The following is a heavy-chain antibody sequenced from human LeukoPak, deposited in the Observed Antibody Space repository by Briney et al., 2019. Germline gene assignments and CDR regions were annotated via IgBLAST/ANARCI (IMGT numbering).Heavy chain of an antibody. CDR2: IHYSGST. V-gene: IGHV4-59*12. CDR1: GGSISSYY. Sequence: SETLSLTCSVSGGSISSYYWSWIRQPPEKGLEWIGYIHYSGSTSYNPSLKSRVTISVETSKNQFSLKLSSVTAADTAVYYCARDHVRFIRRRNNVFDIWGQGTMVTVSS. D-gene: IGHD1-14*01. CDR3: ARDHVRFIRRRNNVFDI. J-gene: IGHJ3*02.